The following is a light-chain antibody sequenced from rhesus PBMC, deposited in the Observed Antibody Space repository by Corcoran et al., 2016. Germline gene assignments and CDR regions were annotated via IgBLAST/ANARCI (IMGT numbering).Light chain of an antibody. CDR3: QNHDSSPWT. CDR1: QGISNW. Sequence: DIQMTQSPSSLSASVGDRVTITCRASQGISNWLAWYKQKPGKAPKLLIYRTSNLETGVPSKFSGSGSWTEFTLTISSLQPEEIATYYGQNHDSSPWTFGQGTKVEIK. CDR2: RTS. V-gene: IGKV1-69*01. J-gene: IGKJ1*01.